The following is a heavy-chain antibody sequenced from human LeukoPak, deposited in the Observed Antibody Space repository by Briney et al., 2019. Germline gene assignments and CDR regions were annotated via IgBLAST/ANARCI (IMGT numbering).Heavy chain of an antibody. Sequence: ASVKVSCKASGYTFTSYGISWVRQAPGQGLEWMGWISAYNGNTNYAQNLQGRVTLTTDTSTSTAYMELRSLRSDDTAVYYCARDRGKVVIATYWYFDLWGRGTLVTVSS. J-gene: IGHJ2*01. D-gene: IGHD3-22*01. CDR2: ISAYNGNT. CDR3: ARDRGKVVIATYWYFDL. CDR1: GYTFTSYG. V-gene: IGHV1-18*01.